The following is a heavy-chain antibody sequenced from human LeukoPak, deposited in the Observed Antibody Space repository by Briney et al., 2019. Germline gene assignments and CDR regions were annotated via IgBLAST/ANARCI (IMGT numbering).Heavy chain of an antibody. CDR1: EFSVSSNY. Sequence: PGGSLRLSCAASEFSVSSNYMNWVRQAPGKGLEWVSVIYNGGATYYADSVRGRFTISRDNSKNMVSLQMTSLGAEDTAVYYCARGRFSGPDDYWGQGTLVTVSS. V-gene: IGHV3-53*01. J-gene: IGHJ4*02. D-gene: IGHD6-19*01. CDR3: ARGRFSGPDDY. CDR2: IYNGGAT.